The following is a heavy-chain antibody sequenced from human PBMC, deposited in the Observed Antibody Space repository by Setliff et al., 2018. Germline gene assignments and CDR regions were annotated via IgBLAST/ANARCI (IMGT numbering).Heavy chain of an antibody. J-gene: IGHJ6*02. V-gene: IGHV1-18*01. CDR3: ARVGSSSWLHPDVYYYYGMDV. CDR1: GYTLTSYG. D-gene: IGHD6-13*01. CDR2: ISAYNGNT. Sequence: GASVKVDCKASGYTLTSYGISWVRQAPGQGLEWMGWISAYNGNTNYAQKLQGRVTMTTDTSTSTAYMELRSLRSDDTAVYYCARVGSSSWLHPDVYYYYGMDVWGQGTTVTVSS.